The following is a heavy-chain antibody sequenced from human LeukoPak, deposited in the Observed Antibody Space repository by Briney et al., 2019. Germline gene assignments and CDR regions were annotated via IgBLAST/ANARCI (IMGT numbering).Heavy chain of an antibody. D-gene: IGHD2-2*01. V-gene: IGHV1-69*13. J-gene: IGHJ4*02. CDR2: IIPIYGTA. CDR1: GDTFSSYA. Sequence: SVKVSCKASGDTFSSYAISWGRHAPGQGIEWMRGIIPIYGTANFEQQFQGRVTITADESTSTAYMELSTLRSEDTAVYYCARGTPHDYWGQGTLVTVSS. CDR3: ARGTPHDY.